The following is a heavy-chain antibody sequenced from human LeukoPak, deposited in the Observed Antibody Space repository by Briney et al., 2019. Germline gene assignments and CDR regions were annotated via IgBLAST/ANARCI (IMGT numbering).Heavy chain of an antibody. CDR3: ATLYNDKGDY. CDR1: GFTFTTYG. D-gene: IGHD5-24*01. V-gene: IGHV3-23*01. CDR2: ISDSGGST. Sequence: GGSLRLSCAASGFTFTTYGMSWVRQAPGKGLEWVSVISDSGGSTYYADSVKGRFTISRDNSKNTLYLQMNSLRADDTAVYYCATLYNDKGDYWGQGALVAVSS. J-gene: IGHJ4*02.